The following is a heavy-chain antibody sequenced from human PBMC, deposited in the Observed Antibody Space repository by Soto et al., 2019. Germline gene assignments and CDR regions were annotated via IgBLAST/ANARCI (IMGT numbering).Heavy chain of an antibody. Sequence: ASVKVSCKASGYTFTSYGISWVRQAPGQGLEWMGWISAYNGNTNYAQKLQGRVTMTTDTSTSTAYMELRSLRSDDTAVYYCARWGLRDFAYYYYYYGKDVWGQGTTVTVSS. D-gene: IGHD3-16*01. J-gene: IGHJ6*02. V-gene: IGHV1-18*01. CDR2: ISAYNGNT. CDR1: GYTFTSYG. CDR3: ARWGLRDFAYYYYYYGKDV.